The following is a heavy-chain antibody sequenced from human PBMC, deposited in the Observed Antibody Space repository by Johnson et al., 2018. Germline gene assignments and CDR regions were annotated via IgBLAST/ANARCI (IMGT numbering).Heavy chain of an antibody. V-gene: IGHV3-23*01. CDR3: AKDISMMDPWAFDI. Sequence: VQLQESGGGLVQPGGSLRLSCAASGFTFSSYWMHWVRQAPGKGLVWVSAISVSGGGTYYADSVKGRFIISRDNSKRTLYLQMNSLRAEDTAVYYCAKDISMMDPWAFDIWGQGTMVTVSS. D-gene: IGHD3-22*01. CDR1: GFTFSSYW. CDR2: ISVSGGGT. J-gene: IGHJ3*02.